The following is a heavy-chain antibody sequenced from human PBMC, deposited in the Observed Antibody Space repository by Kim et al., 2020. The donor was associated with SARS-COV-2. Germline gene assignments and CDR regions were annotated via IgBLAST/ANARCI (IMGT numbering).Heavy chain of an antibody. V-gene: IGHV3-30*18. CDR3: ANRRFGGWYGGAPTGN. CDR1: GFTFSSYG. Sequence: GGSLRLSCAASGFTFSSYGMHWVRQAPGKGLEWVAVISYDGSNKYYADSVKGRFTISRDNSKNTLYLQMNSLRAEDTAVYYCANRRFGGWYGGAPTGNWGQGTLVTVSS. CDR2: ISYDGSNK. J-gene: IGHJ4*02. D-gene: IGHD3-10*01.